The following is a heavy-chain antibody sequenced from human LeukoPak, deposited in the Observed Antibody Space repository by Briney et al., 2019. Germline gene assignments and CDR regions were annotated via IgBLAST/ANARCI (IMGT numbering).Heavy chain of an antibody. V-gene: IGHV4-30-2*01. D-gene: IGHD3-9*01. CDR2: IYHSGST. CDR3: ARGSTYYDILTGYSPGAFDI. CDR1: GGSISSGGYS. Sequence: PSQTLSLTCAVSGGSISSGGYSWSWIRQPPGKGLEWIGYIYHSGSTYYNPSLKSRVTISVDRSKNQFSLKLGSVTAADTAVYYCARGSTYYDILTGYSPGAFDIWGQGTMVTVSS. J-gene: IGHJ3*02.